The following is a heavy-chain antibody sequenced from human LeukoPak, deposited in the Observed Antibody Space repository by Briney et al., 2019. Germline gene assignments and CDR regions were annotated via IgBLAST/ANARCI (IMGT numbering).Heavy chain of an antibody. D-gene: IGHD4-23*01. CDR1: GYTFTSYY. J-gene: IGHJ5*02. V-gene: IGHV1-46*01. CDR2: INPSGGST. CDR3: ARDNSVEDTAWWFDP. Sequence: ASVKVSCKASGYTFTSYYMHWVRQAPGQGLEWMGIINPSGGSTSYAQKFQGRVTMTRDMSTSTDYMELSSLRSEDTAVYYCARDNSVEDTAWWFDPWGQGTLATVSS.